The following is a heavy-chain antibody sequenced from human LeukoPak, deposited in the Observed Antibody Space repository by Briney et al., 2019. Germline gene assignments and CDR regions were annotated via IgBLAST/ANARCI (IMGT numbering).Heavy chain of an antibody. D-gene: IGHD3-9*01. CDR1: GGSISSYY. Sequence: SETLSLTCTVSGGSISSYYWSWIRQPPGKGLEWIGYIYYSGSTNYNPSLKSRVTISVDTSKNRFSLKLSSVTAADTAVYYCARYRYDILTGYHYYFDYWGQGTLVTVSS. J-gene: IGHJ4*02. V-gene: IGHV4-59*01. CDR2: IYYSGST. CDR3: ARYRYDILTGYHYYFDY.